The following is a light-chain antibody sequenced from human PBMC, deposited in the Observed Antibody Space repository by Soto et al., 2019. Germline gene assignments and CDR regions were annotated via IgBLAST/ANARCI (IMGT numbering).Light chain of an antibody. CDR2: DAS. Sequence: EIVLTQSPGTLSLSPGERATLSCRASQSVSTNYLAWYQQKPGQAPRLLIYDASSRATGVPDKFRGSGSGTDFTLIISRLEPEDFAVYYCQQYASSLTLGGGTKIEIK. V-gene: IGKV3-20*01. CDR1: QSVSTNY. CDR3: QQYASSLT. J-gene: IGKJ4*01.